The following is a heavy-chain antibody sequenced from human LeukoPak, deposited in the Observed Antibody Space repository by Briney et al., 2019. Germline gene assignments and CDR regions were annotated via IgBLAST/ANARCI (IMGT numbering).Heavy chain of an antibody. J-gene: IGHJ6*02. CDR3: ATYYYDSSGYNYYYYGMDV. D-gene: IGHD3-22*01. CDR2: IIPILGIA. CDR1: GGTFSSYA. V-gene: IGHV1-69*04. Sequence: GSSVKVSCKASGGTFSSYAISWVRQAPGQGLEWMGRIIPILGIANYAQKSQGRVTITADKSTSTAYMELSSLRSEDTAVYYCATYYYDSSGYNYYYYGMDVWGQGTTVTVSS.